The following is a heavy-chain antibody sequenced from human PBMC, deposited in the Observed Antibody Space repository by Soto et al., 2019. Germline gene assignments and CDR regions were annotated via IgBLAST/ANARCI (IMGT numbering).Heavy chain of an antibody. J-gene: IGHJ5*02. V-gene: IGHV3-33*01. Sequence: QVQLVESGGGVVQPGRSLRLSCAASGFVFDTYGMHWVRPAPGKGLEWVADIWYYGSNRNYADSVKGRFTISRDNSKNTLYLQMTSLRAEDTAVYFCARPWNDAWFDPWGQGTLVIVSS. CDR3: ARPWNDAWFDP. CDR1: GFVFDTYG. CDR2: IWYYGSNR. D-gene: IGHD1-1*01.